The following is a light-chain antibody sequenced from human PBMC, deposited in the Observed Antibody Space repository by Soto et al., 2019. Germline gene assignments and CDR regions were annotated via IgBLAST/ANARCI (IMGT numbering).Light chain of an antibody. CDR3: QQYNKWPLT. CDR2: GAS. CDR1: ESVSSN. V-gene: IGKV3-15*01. J-gene: IGKJ4*01. Sequence: EIVMTQSPATLSVSQGERATLSCRASESVSSNLAWYQQKPGQAPRLLIYGASTRATGVPARFSGSGSGTEFTLTISSLQSEDLAFFYCQQYNKWPLTFGGGTKVELK.